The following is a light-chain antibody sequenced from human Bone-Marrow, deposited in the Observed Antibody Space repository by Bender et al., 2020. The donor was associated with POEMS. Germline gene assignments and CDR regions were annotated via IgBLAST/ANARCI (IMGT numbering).Light chain of an antibody. J-gene: IGLJ7*01. CDR2: LNSDGSH. Sequence: QVVLTQSPSASASLGASVKLTCTLSSGHTSYAISWHQQQPEKGPRFLINLNSDGSHTKGDGIPDRFSGSSSGAERYLTISSLQSEDEADYYCQTWGTGFAVFGGGTQLTVL. CDR3: QTWGTGFAV. V-gene: IGLV4-69*01. CDR1: SGHTSYA.